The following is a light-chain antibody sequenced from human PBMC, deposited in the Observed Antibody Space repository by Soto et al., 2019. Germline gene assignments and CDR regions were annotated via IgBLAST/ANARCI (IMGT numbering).Light chain of an antibody. CDR2: EVT. V-gene: IGLV2-23*02. CDR3: CSYAGSSSSI. Sequence: QSVLTQPASVSGSPGQSITISCSGTSSDVVTYNIVSCYQQYPGKAPRLMIYEVTQRPSGVSNRFSGSKSGNTASLTISGLQPEDEDDYYCCSYAGSSSSIFGTGAKVTVL. CDR1: SSDVVTYNI. J-gene: IGLJ1*01.